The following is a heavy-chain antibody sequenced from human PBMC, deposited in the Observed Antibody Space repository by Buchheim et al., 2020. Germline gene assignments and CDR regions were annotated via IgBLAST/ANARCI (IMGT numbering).Heavy chain of an antibody. D-gene: IGHD2-2*01. V-gene: IGHV3-30*18. Sequence: VQLVESGGGVVQLGRSLRLSCAVSGVSIDTYGMHWVRQAPGKGLEWVAVISNDGSTKDYADSVKGRFTISRDNSKNALYLQMNSLRPEDTAVYYCAKDRYCPSPSCPTDYWGQGTL. CDR3: AKDRYCPSPSCPTDY. CDR2: ISNDGSTK. CDR1: GVSIDTYG. J-gene: IGHJ4*02.